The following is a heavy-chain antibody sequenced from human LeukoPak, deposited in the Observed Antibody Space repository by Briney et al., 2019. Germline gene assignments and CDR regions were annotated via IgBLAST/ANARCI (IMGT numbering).Heavy chain of an antibody. CDR2: INHSGST. CDR3: AREPIVVVLEALDI. CDR1: GGSFSGYY. V-gene: IGHV4-34*01. J-gene: IGHJ3*02. Sequence: SETLSLTCAVYGGSFSGYYWSWIRQPPGKGLEWIGEINHSGSTNYNPSLKSRVTISVDTSKNQFALKLRSETAADTAVYYCAREPIVVVLEALDIWGQGTMVTVSS. D-gene: IGHD3-22*01.